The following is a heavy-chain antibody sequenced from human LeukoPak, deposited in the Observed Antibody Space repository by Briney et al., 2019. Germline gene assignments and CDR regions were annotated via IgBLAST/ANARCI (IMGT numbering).Heavy chain of an antibody. Sequence: KPSGTLSLTCAVSGGSISSSNWWSWGRQPPGKGLEWIGEIYHSGSTNYNPSLKSRVTISVDKSKNQFSLKLSSVTAADTAVYYCASNYYDSSGYYYYFDYWGQGTLVTVSS. CDR2: IYHSGST. V-gene: IGHV4-4*02. CDR3: ASNYYDSSGYYYYFDY. CDR1: GGSISSSNW. J-gene: IGHJ4*02. D-gene: IGHD3-22*01.